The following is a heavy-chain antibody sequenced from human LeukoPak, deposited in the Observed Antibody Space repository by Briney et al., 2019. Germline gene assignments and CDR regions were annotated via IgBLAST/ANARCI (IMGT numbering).Heavy chain of an antibody. D-gene: IGHD6-19*01. V-gene: IGHV3-30*18. CDR3: AKDYSSGWPYYFDY. CDR1: GSTFSSYG. J-gene: IGHJ4*02. CDR2: ISYDGSNK. Sequence: GGSLRLSCAASGSTFSSYGMHWVRQAPGKGLEWVAVISYDGSNKYYADSVKGRFTISRDNSKNTLYLQMNSLRAEDTAVYYCAKDYSSGWPYYFDYWGQGTLVTVSS.